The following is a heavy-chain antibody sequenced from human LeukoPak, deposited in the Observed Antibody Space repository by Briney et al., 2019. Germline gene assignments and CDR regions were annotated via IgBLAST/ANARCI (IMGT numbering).Heavy chain of an antibody. J-gene: IGHJ5*02. V-gene: IGHV3-48*04. CDR1: GFTFSSNA. CDR2: ITSSSSMI. CDR3: ARGPPPVDP. Sequence: PGGSLRLSCAASGFTFSSNAMSWVRQAPGKGLEWVSYITSSSSMISYADSVKGRFTISRDNAKSSLYLQMNSLRVEDTAVYYCARGPPPVDPWGQGTLVTVSS.